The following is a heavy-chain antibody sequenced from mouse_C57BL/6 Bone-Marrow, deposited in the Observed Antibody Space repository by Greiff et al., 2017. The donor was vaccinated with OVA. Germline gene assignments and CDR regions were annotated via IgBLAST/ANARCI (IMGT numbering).Heavy chain of an antibody. Sequence: VKLMESGPELVKPGASVKISCKASGYSFTSYYIHWVKQRPGQGLEWIGWIYPGSGNTKYNEKFKGKATLTADTSSSTAYMQLSSLTSEDSAVYYCARSPDKDYWGQGTSVTVSS. V-gene: IGHV1-66*01. CDR1: GYSFTSYY. CDR3: ARSPDKDY. J-gene: IGHJ4*01. CDR2: IYPGSGNT.